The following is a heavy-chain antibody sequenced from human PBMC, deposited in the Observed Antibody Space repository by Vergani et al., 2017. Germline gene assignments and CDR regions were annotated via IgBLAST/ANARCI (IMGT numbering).Heavy chain of an antibody. V-gene: IGHV4-34*01. Sequence: QVQLQQWGAGLLKPSETLSLTCAVYGGSFSGYYWSWIRQPPGKGLEWIGEINHSGSTNYNPSLKSRVTISVDTSKNQFSLKLTSVTVADTAVYYCASRGGAFRSGLPLIHFDYWGQGALVTVAS. D-gene: IGHD3-16*01. CDR2: INHSGST. J-gene: IGHJ4*02. CDR3: ASRGGAFRSGLPLIHFDY. CDR1: GGSFSGYY.